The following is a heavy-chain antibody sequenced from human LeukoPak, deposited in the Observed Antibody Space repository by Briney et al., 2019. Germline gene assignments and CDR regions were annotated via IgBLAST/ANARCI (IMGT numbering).Heavy chain of an antibody. D-gene: IGHD3-10*01. CDR1: GFTFSSYA. Sequence: GRSLRLSCAASGFTFSSYAMHWVRQAPGKGLEWVAVISYDGSNKYYADSVKGRFTISRDNSKNTLYLQMNSLRAEDTAVYYCAGDPPPEAFDIWGQGTMVTVSS. CDR2: ISYDGSNK. J-gene: IGHJ3*02. CDR3: AGDPPPEAFDI. V-gene: IGHV3-30-3*01.